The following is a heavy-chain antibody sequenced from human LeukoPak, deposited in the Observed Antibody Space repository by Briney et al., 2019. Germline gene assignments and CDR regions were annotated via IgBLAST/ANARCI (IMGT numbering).Heavy chain of an antibody. J-gene: IGHJ4*02. D-gene: IGHD6-19*01. CDR1: GFSLSTSGVG. CDR3: ANRRGTSGWSEGYFDC. V-gene: IGHV2-5*02. CDR2: IYWDDDK. Sequence: KKSGPTLVKPTQTLTLTCTFSGFSLSTSGVGVGWIRQPPGKAPEWLALIYWDDDKRYSPSLKSRLTITKDTSKNQVVLTMTNVDPLDTATYYCANRRGTSGWSEGYFDCWGQGTLVTVSS.